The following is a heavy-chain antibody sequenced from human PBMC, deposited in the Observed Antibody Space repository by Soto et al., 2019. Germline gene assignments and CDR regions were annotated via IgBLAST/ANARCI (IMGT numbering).Heavy chain of an antibody. CDR3: ASGVQMSGSSSYYFDY. V-gene: IGHV1-18*01. CDR2: ISAYNGNT. Sequence: ASVKVSCKASGYTFTSYGISWVRQAPGQGLEWMGWISAYNGNTNYAQKLQGRVTMTTDTSTSTAYMELRSLRSDDTAVYYCASGVQMSGSSSYYFDYWGQGTLVTVSS. J-gene: IGHJ4*02. D-gene: IGHD1-26*01. CDR1: GYTFTSYG.